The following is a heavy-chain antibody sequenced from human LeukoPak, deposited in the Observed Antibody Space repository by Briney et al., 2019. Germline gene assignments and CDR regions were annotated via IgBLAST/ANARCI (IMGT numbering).Heavy chain of an antibody. V-gene: IGHV4-34*01. CDR1: GGSFSGYY. J-gene: IGHJ6*02. D-gene: IGHD3-10*01. CDR2: INHSGST. CDR3: ARGPWFGELLPGYYYYGMDV. Sequence: SETLSLTCVVYGGSFSGYYWSWIRQPPGKGLEWIGEINHSGSTNYNPSLKSRVTISVDTSKNQFSLKLSSVTAADTAVYYCARGPWFGELLPGYYYYGMDVWGQGTTVTVSS.